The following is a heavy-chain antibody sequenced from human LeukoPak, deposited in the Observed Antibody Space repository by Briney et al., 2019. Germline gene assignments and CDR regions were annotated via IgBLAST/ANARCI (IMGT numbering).Heavy chain of an antibody. D-gene: IGHD2-15*01. CDR2: ISAYNGNT. CDR1: GYTFTSYG. Sequence: ASVKVSCKASGYTFTSYGISWVRQAPGQGLEWMGWISAYNGNTNYAQKLQGRVTMTTDTSTSTAYMELRSLRSDDTAVYYCARPHYCSGGSCSHIDYWGQGTLVTVSS. CDR3: ARPHYCSGGSCSHIDY. J-gene: IGHJ4*02. V-gene: IGHV1-18*01.